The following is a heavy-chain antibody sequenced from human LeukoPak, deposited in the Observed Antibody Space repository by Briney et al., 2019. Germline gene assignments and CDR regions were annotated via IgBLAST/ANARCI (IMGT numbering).Heavy chain of an antibody. D-gene: IGHD1-1*01. CDR1: GGALSGYY. CDR2: INHSGST. CDR3: ARGFNAVPEGLSGMDV. Sequence: SETRSLTCAVCGGALSGYYWSWIRQPPGKGLEWIGEINHSGSTNYNPSLKSRVTTSVDTSKNQFSLKLSSVTAADTAVYYCARGFNAVPEGLSGMDVWGKGTTVTVSS. V-gene: IGHV4-34*01. J-gene: IGHJ6*04.